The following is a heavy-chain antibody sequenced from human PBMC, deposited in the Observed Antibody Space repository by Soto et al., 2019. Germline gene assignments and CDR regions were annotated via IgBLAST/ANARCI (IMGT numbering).Heavy chain of an antibody. CDR1: GGSISSYY. J-gene: IGHJ6*02. Sequence: SETLSLTCTVSGGSISSYYWSWIRQPPGKGLEWVGYTYHSGSGNYNPSLKSRVTISVDRSKNQFSLKLSSVTAADRALYYCARDIASTASQYGMDVWGQGTTVT. CDR2: TYHSGSG. CDR3: ARDIASTASQYGMDV. V-gene: IGHV4-59*01. D-gene: IGHD1-1*01.